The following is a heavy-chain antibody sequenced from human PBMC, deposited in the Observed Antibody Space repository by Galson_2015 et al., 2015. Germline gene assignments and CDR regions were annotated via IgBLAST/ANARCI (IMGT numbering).Heavy chain of an antibody. CDR2: ISGSDDST. Sequence: SLRLSCAASGFTFSSYAMSWVRQAPGKGLEWVSVISGSDDSTYYADSVKGRFTISRDNSKNTLYLQMNSLRADDAAVYYCAKSSLRYCSDGVCYWGKTPSWFDPWGQGTLVTVSS. V-gene: IGHV3-23*01. CDR1: GFTFSSYA. J-gene: IGHJ5*02. D-gene: IGHD2-8*01. CDR3: AKSSLRYCSDGVCYWGKTPSWFDP.